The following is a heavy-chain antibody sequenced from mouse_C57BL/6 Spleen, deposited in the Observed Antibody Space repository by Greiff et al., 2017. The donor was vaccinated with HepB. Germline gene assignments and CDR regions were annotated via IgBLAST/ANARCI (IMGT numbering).Heavy chain of an antibody. CDR1: GYTFTSYT. CDR3: APPYDYDRAWFAY. D-gene: IGHD2-4*01. V-gene: IGHV1-4*01. Sequence: VKLVESGAELARPGASVKMSCKASGYTFTSYTMHWVKQRPGQGLEWIGYINPSSGYTKYNQKFKDKATLTADKSSSTAYMQLSSLTSEDSAVYYCAPPYDYDRAWFAYWGQGTLVTVSA. CDR2: INPSSGYT. J-gene: IGHJ3*01.